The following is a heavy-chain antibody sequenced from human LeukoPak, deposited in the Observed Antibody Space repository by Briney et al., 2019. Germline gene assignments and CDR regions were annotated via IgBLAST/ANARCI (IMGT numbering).Heavy chain of an antibody. CDR1: GYIFTNYG. J-gene: IGHJ4*02. D-gene: IGHD1-26*01. V-gene: IGHV1-18*01. CDR2: MSAYNGNT. CDR3: ARAGYSRFVDDLDY. Sequence: GASVKVSCKASGYIFTNYGINWVRQAPGQGLEWMGWMSAYNGNTKYTQKLQDRVTMTTDTSTSTAYMELKTLRSDDTAVYFCARAGYSRFVDDLDYWGQGTLVTVSS.